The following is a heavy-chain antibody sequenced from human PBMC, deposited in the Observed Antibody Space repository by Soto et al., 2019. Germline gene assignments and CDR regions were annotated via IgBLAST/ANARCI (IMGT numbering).Heavy chain of an antibody. Sequence: QAHLVESGGGVVQPGGSLRLSCEASGFTFSSYAMHWVRQAPGKGLEWVAVIWYDGTNRDYADSVRGRFSVSRDNSKNTLHLQMDSLRAEDTAVYYCAKVPGPYSGTQFYFDSWGQGTLVTVSS. V-gene: IGHV3-33*06. J-gene: IGHJ4*02. CDR1: GFTFSSYA. CDR3: AKVPGPYSGTQFYFDS. D-gene: IGHD1-26*01. CDR2: IWYDGTNR.